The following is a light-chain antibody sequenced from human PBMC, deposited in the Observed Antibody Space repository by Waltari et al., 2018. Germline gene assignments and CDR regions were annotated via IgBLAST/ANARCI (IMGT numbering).Light chain of an antibody. CDR1: QSVLYTSNNKNN. CDR3: QQFHSTPIT. J-gene: IGKJ5*01. Sequence: EIVLTQSPDSLAVSLGETATITCKSRQSVLYTSNNKNNLAWFQQKPGQPPKLLIYWASTRESGVPDRFSGSGSGTDFSLTISSLQAEDVAVYFCQQFHSTPITFGQGTRLEI. CDR2: WAS. V-gene: IGKV4-1*01.